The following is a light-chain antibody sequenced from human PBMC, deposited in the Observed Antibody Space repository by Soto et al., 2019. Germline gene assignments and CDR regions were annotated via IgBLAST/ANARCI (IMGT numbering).Light chain of an antibody. Sequence: QSALTQPASVSGSPGQSITISCTGTSSDIGGYNYVSWYQQHPGKAPKLMIYDVSNRPSGVSSRFSGSKSGNTASLTISGLQAEYEADYYFCSYTTISTYVFGTGTKLTVL. CDR3: CSYTTISTYV. CDR1: SSDIGGYNY. J-gene: IGLJ1*01. CDR2: DVS. V-gene: IGLV2-14*01.